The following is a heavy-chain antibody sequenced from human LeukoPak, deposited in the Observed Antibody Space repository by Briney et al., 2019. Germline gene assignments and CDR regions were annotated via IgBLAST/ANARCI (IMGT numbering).Heavy chain of an antibody. CDR3: TTFTLIQLWRYGDY. D-gene: IGHD5-18*01. Sequence: GGSLRLSCAASGFTFSNAWMSWVRQAPGKGLEWVGRIKSKTDGGKTDYAAPVKCRFTISRDNSKNTLYLQMNSLKTEDTAVYYCTTFTLIQLWRYGDYGGQGTLVTVSS. V-gene: IGHV3-15*01. CDR2: IKSKTDGGKT. J-gene: IGHJ4*02. CDR1: GFTFSNAW.